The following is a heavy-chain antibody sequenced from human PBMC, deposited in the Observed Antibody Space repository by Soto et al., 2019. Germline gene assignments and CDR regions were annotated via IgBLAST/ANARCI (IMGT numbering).Heavy chain of an antibody. V-gene: IGHV1-18*01. CDR1: GYTFASYG. CDR2: ISAYNGNT. CDR3: AREGTCSSTSCPTYFSFGMDV. Sequence: QVQLVQSGAEVKKPGASVKVSCKASGYTFASYGISWVRQAPGQGLEWMGWISAYNGNTNYAQKLQGRVTMTTDTFTRTAYMEVRSLRSDDTAGYYCAREGTCSSTSCPTYFSFGMDVWGQGTTVTVSS. J-gene: IGHJ6*02. D-gene: IGHD2-2*01.